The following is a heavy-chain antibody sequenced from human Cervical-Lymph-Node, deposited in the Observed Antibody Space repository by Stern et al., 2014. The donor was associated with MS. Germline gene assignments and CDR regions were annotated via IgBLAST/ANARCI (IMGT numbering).Heavy chain of an antibody. D-gene: IGHD6-13*01. CDR1: GYTFINYG. CDR3: ALTIIAAGTSWFDP. V-gene: IGHV1-18*01. CDR2: ISGYNGNT. Sequence: VQLVESGAEVKKPGASVKVSCKTSGYTFINYGISWVRQAPGQGLEWMGWISGYNGNTNYAQKLQGRVTMTTDTSTSTAYMELRSLRSDDTAVYYCALTIIAAGTSWFDPWGQGTLVSVSS. J-gene: IGHJ5*02.